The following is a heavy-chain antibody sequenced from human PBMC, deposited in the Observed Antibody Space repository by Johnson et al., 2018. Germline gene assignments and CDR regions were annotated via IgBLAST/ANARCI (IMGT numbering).Heavy chain of an antibody. CDR3: APTQFGARYRDV. D-gene: IGHD3-10*01. CDR1: GFTFSDYY. V-gene: IGHV3-11*04. J-gene: IGHJ6*03. Sequence: QVQLVESGGVVVQPGGSLRLSCAASGFTFSDYYMSWIRQAPGKGLEWVSYISSSGSTIYYADSVKGRFTISRDNAKNSLYLQMNSLRAEDTAVYYCAPTQFGARYRDVWGKGTTVTVSS. CDR2: ISSSGSTI.